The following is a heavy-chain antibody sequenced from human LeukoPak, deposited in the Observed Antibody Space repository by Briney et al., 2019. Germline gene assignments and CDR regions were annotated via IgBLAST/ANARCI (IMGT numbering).Heavy chain of an antibody. J-gene: IGHJ4*02. V-gene: IGHV1-2*02. CDR1: GYTFTGYY. D-gene: IGHD2-2*01. CDR3: AREGGIVVVPAAMFDY. CDR2: INPNSGGT. Sequence: ASVTVSCKASGYTFTGYYMHWVRQAPGQGLEWMGWINPNSGGTNYAQKFQGRVTMTRDTSISTAYMELSRLRSDDTAVYYCAREGGIVVVPAAMFDYWGQGTLVTVSS.